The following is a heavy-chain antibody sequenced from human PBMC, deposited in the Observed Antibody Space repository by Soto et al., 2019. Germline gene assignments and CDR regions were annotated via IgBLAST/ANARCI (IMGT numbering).Heavy chain of an antibody. Sequence: QVQLQESGPGLVKPSQTLSLTCTVSGGSISSGSYYWSWIRQHPGKGLEWIGYIYYSGSTYYNPSLKGRVTISVDTSKNQFSLKLSSVTAADTAVYYCARGGTVYYYNVMDVWGQGTTVTVSS. J-gene: IGHJ6*02. CDR2: IYYSGST. V-gene: IGHV4-31*03. D-gene: IGHD3-16*01. CDR3: ARGGTVYYYNVMDV. CDR1: GGSISSGSYY.